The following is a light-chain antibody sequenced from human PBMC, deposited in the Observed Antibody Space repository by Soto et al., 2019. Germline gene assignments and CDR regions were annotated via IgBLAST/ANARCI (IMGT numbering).Light chain of an antibody. Sequence: QSVLSQPASVSGSPGQSITISCTGASDDVGGYNYVSWYQQHSGKAPKLIIYEVSNRPSGVSHRFSGSKSGKTASLTISGLQADDEADFYCSSYTSSYTRVFGTGTKLTVL. V-gene: IGLV2-14*01. CDR1: SDDVGGYNY. CDR3: SSYTSSYTRV. J-gene: IGLJ1*01. CDR2: EVS.